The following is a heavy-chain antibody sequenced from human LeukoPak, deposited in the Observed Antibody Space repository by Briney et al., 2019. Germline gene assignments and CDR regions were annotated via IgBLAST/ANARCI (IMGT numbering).Heavy chain of an antibody. D-gene: IGHD5-24*01. J-gene: IGHJ1*01. CDR2: ISPDGSEK. CDR3: SRASHRNSDEH. V-gene: IGHV3-7*01. Sequence: GGSLRLSCAASGFTFNTYWMNWVRQVPGNGLEWVANISPDGSEKQYVDSVKGRFTISRDNAENSLYLQMNSLRADDTAVYYCSRASHRNSDEHWGQGTLVTVSS. CDR1: GFTFNTYW.